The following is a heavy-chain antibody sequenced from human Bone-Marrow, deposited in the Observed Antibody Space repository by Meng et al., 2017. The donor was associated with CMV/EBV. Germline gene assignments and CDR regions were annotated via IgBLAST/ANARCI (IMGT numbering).Heavy chain of an antibody. D-gene: IGHD3-22*01. CDR1: GFTFSSYA. CDR3: ARDRRGSDRSGYYYDALLDY. J-gene: IGHJ4*02. Sequence: GESLKISCAASGFTFSSYAMSWVRQAPGKGLEWVSYISGFDSTRYYADSVKGRFTVSRDNAENSLYLQMNSLRAEDTAVYYCARDRRGSDRSGYYYDALLDYWGQGTLVTVSS. V-gene: IGHV3-48*04. CDR2: ISGFDSTR.